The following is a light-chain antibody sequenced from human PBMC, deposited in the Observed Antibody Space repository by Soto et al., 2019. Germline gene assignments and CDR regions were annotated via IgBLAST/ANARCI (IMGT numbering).Light chain of an antibody. V-gene: IGLV2-14*01. CDR1: SSDVGGYKY. J-gene: IGLJ2*01. Sequence: QSALTQPASVSGSPGQSITISCTGTSSDVGGYKYVSWYQHHPGKAPKLMIYEVSNRPSGVSDRFSGSKSGNTASLTISGLQAEDEAEYYCSSYTSSITVEFGGGTKLTVL. CDR2: EVS. CDR3: SSYTSSITVE.